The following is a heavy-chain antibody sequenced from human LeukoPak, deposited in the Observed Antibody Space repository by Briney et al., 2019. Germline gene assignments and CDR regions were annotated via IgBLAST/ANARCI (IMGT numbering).Heavy chain of an antibody. V-gene: IGHV4-38-2*02. D-gene: IGHD3-10*01. CDR3: ARGRFAELLFDI. J-gene: IGHJ4*02. CDR1: GHSISSGYC. Sequence: PSETLSLTCTVAGHSISSGYCWGWLRQSPGKGLEWIASIYHTGETHYHPSLKSRVSISVDTSNNQFSLRSTSATAADTAMYYCARGRFAELLFDIWGQGTLVTVSS. CDR2: IYHTGET.